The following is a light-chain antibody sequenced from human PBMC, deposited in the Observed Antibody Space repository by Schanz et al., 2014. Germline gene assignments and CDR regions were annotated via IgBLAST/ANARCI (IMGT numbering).Light chain of an antibody. CDR3: SSYAGSNNLWV. V-gene: IGLV2-8*01. CDR2: EVS. CDR1: SSDVGSYNY. Sequence: QSALTQPRSVSGSPGQSVTISCTGASSDVGSYNYVSWYQQYAGKAPKLMIYEVSKRPSGVPDRFSGSKSGNTASLTVSGLQAEDEADYYCSSYAGSNNLWVFGGGTKLTVL. J-gene: IGLJ3*02.